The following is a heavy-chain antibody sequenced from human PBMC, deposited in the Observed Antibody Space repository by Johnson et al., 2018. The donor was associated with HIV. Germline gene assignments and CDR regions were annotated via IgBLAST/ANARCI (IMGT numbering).Heavy chain of an antibody. V-gene: IGHV3-13*01. Sequence: VQLVESGGGLVQPGGSLRLSCAASGFTFSSYDMHWVRQATGKGLEWVSGITTAGDTYYPGSVKGRFTIFRENVKNSLYIKMNSLRAGDTAVYYCATDRYYNFWSGSGHAAFDIWGQGTMVTVSS. D-gene: IGHD3-3*01. J-gene: IGHJ3*02. CDR2: ITTAGDT. CDR1: GFTFSSYD. CDR3: ATDRYYNFWSGSGHAAFDI.